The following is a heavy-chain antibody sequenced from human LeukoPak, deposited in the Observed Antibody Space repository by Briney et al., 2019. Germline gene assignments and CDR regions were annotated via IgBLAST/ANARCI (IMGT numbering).Heavy chain of an antibody. CDR2: IYYSGNT. Sequence: SETLSLTCTVSGGAISSSDYYCGWIRQPPGKGLEWIGNIYYSGNTFYNPPLKSRLTISVATSKNHFSLKLSSVTAADTAVYYCARYSGSHYAFDIWGQGTMVTVSS. V-gene: IGHV4-39*02. CDR1: GGAISSSDYY. J-gene: IGHJ3*02. D-gene: IGHD1-26*01. CDR3: ARYSGSHYAFDI.